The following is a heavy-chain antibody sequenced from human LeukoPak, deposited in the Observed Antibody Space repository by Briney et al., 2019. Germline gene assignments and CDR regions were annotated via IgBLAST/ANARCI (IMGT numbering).Heavy chain of an antibody. CDR3: ARAYDSSGYCPDY. J-gene: IGHJ4*02. V-gene: IGHV1-2*02. Sequence: ASVKVSCKASGYTFTSYGISWVRQAPGQGLEWMGWINPNSGGTNYAQKFQGRVTMTRDTSISTAYMELSRLRSDDTAVYYCARAYDSSGYCPDYWGQGTLVTVSS. CDR2: INPNSGGT. D-gene: IGHD3-22*01. CDR1: GYTFTSYG.